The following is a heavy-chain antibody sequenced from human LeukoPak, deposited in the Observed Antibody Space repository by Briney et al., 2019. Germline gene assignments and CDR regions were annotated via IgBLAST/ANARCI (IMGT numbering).Heavy chain of an antibody. D-gene: IGHD6-13*01. CDR1: GGSISSSNW. J-gene: IGHJ4*02. V-gene: IGHV4-4*02. Sequence: YPSGTLSLTCAVSGGSISSSNWWSWVRQPPGKGLEWIGEIYHSGSTNYNPSLKSRVTISVDRSKNQFSLKLSSVTAAGTAVYYCARLVAATGNFDYWGQGTLVTVSS. CDR3: ARLVAATGNFDY. CDR2: IYHSGST.